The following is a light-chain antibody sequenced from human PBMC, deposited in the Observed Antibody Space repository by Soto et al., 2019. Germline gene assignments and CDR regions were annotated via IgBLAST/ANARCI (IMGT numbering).Light chain of an antibody. CDR2: DVT. V-gene: IGLV2-14*01. CDR1: SSDVGGYNY. J-gene: IGLJ2*01. CDR3: SSYTSSSTVL. Sequence: QSALTQPASVSGSPGQSITISCTGTSSDVGGYNYVCWYQQHPDKAPQLIIYDVTNRPSGVSNRFSGSKSGNTASLSISGLQAEDEADYYCSSYTSSSTVLFGGGTKLTVL.